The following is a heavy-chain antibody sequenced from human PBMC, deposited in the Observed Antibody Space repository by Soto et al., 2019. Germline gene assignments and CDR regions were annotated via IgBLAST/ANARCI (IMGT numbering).Heavy chain of an antibody. V-gene: IGHV3-48*01. CDR3: AREEVYYYYMDV. J-gene: IGHJ6*03. CDR2: ISSGSSTI. CDR1: GFTFSSYS. Sequence: GGSLRLSCAASGFTFSSYSMNWVRQAPGKGLEWVSYISSGSSTIYYADSVKGRFTISRDNAKNSLYLQMNSLRAEDTAVYYCAREEVYYYYMDVWGKGTTVTVSS.